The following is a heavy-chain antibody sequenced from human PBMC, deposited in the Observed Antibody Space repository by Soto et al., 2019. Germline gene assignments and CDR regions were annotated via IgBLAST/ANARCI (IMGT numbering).Heavy chain of an antibody. Sequence: QVQVVQPGVEVRRPGSSVKVSCKASGDTFKNCVISWVRQAPGQGLEWMGGIIPLFGTTDFAQRFQGRLTITTDESTNTAYMELSRLRSEDTATYYCAAELGFGKLSVVWGQGTTVIVSS. J-gene: IGHJ6*02. CDR3: AAELGFGKLSVV. CDR2: IIPLFGTT. V-gene: IGHV1-69*01. CDR1: GDTFKNCV. D-gene: IGHD3-10*01.